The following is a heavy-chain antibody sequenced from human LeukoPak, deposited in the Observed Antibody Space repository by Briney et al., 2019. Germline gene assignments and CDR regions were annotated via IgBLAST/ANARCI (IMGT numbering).Heavy chain of an antibody. CDR2: ISAYNGNT. D-gene: IGHD3-3*01. Sequence: GASVKVSCKASGYTFTSYGISWVRQAPGQGLEWMGWISAYNGNTNYAQKLQGRVTMTTDTSTSTAYMELRSLRSDDTAVYYCARDSGGAGDTIFGRYGMDVWGQGTTVTVSS. J-gene: IGHJ6*02. CDR3: ARDSGGAGDTIFGRYGMDV. CDR1: GYTFTSYG. V-gene: IGHV1-18*01.